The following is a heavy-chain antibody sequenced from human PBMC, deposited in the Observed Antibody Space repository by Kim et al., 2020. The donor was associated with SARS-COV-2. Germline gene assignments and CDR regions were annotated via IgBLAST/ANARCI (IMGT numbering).Heavy chain of an antibody. J-gene: IGHJ4*01. V-gene: IGHV4-39*01. D-gene: IGHD3-10*01. CDR3: ARQAPRLLWFGALGDF. CDR1: GASIKNSDSY. Sequence: SETLSLTCSVSGASIKNSDSYWGWIRQSPGKGLEWIGSFSYSGTTYYNPSLKSRVTISVDTSNNHLSLTMGSATAADTALYYCARQAPRLLWFGALGDF. CDR2: FSYSGTT.